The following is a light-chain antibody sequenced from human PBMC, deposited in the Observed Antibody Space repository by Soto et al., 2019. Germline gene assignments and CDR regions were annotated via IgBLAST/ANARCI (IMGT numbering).Light chain of an antibody. J-gene: IGKJ3*01. CDR2: AAS. CDR1: QSVSTY. V-gene: IGKV1-39*01. Sequence: DIQVTQSPPSLSASVGDKVTITCRTSQSVSTYLNWYQQKPGKVPNLLIYAASSLQSGVPSRFSGSGSGTDFTLTISSQQPEDFATYYGQQSYSAPITFGPGTKLDIK. CDR3: QQSYSAPIT.